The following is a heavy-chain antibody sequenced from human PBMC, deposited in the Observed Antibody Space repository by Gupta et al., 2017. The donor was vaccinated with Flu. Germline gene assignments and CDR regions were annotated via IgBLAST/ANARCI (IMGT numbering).Heavy chain of an antibody. J-gene: IGHJ3*01. V-gene: IGHV3-9*01. CDR3: VKDRGYTWDAIDF. Sequence: FDDYAMHWVRQAPGKGLEWVSGISWNSDTIGYADSVKGRFTLSRDTAKNSLHLQMNSLRPEDTALYYCVKDRGYTWDAIDFWGQGTMVTVSS. D-gene: IGHD6-13*01. CDR1: FDDYA. CDR2: ISWNSDTI.